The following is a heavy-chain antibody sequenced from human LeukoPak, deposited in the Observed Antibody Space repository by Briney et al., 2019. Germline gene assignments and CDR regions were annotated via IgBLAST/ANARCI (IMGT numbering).Heavy chain of an antibody. Sequence: PGGSLRLSCEASGFTFTSFAMRWVRQAPGKGLEWVAAISGSGVDTDYADSVKGRFTISRDNSRKTLYLQMNSLRAEDTALYYCTKASGRAFDYWGQGTLDTVSS. CDR3: TKASGRAFDY. V-gene: IGHV3-23*01. CDR1: GFTFTSFA. D-gene: IGHD2-8*02. J-gene: IGHJ4*02. CDR2: ISGSGVDT.